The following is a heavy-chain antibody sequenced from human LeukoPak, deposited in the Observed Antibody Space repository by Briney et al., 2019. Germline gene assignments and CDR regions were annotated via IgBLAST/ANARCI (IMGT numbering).Heavy chain of an antibody. Sequence: ASVTVSCKASGYTFTSYGISWVRQAPGQGLEWMGWISSYNGNTNYAQKLRGRVTINTDTSTRKHYIALRSLRANDAAGCYLARGSSARAWFDPWGQGTLVTVSS. D-gene: IGHD6-25*01. CDR3: ARGSSARAWFDP. V-gene: IGHV1-18*01. CDR2: ISSYNGNT. J-gene: IGHJ5*02. CDR1: GYTFTSYG.